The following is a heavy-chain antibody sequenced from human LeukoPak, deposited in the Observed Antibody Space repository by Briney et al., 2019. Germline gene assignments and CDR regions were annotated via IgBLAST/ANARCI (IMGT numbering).Heavy chain of an antibody. J-gene: IGHJ5*02. Sequence: PSGTLSLTCAVSGGSISSSNWWSWVRQPPGKGLEWIGEIYHSGSTNYNPSLKSRVTISVDKSKNQFSLKLSSVTAADTAVYYCARVIVVVVAATHSWFDPWGQGTLVTVSS. CDR3: ARVIVVVVAATHSWFDP. D-gene: IGHD2-15*01. CDR1: GGSISSSNW. CDR2: IYHSGST. V-gene: IGHV4-4*02.